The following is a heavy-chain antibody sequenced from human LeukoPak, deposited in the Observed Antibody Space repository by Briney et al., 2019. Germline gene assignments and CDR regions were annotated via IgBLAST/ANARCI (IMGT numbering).Heavy chain of an antibody. Sequence: PGGSLRLSCAASGFTFSIYDMSWVRQAPGKGLEWISSISGGSGSTYYADSVKGRFTISRDKSKNTLYLQMNSLRAEDTAVYYCAKGHWGDYWGQGTLVTVSS. V-gene: IGHV3-23*01. CDR3: AKGHWGDY. D-gene: IGHD7-27*01. CDR1: GFTFSIYD. CDR2: ISGGSGST. J-gene: IGHJ4*02.